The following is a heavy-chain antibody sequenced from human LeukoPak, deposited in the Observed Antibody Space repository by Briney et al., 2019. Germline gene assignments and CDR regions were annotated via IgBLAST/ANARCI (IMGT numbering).Heavy chain of an antibody. V-gene: IGHV3-30*18. CDR3: AKDRLWGGQLVLGSADY. CDR1: GFTFSSYG. J-gene: IGHJ4*02. D-gene: IGHD6-13*01. Sequence: PGWSLRLSCAASGFTFSSYGMLWVRQAPGKGLAGVAVISYDGSNKYYADSVKGRFTISRDNSKNTLYLQMSSLRAEDTAVYYCAKDRLWGGQLVLGSADYWGQGTLVTVSS. CDR2: ISYDGSNK.